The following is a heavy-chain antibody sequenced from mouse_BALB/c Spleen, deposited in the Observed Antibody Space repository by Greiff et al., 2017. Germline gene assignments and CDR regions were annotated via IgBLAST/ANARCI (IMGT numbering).Heavy chain of an antibody. J-gene: IGHJ2*01. Sequence: DVMLVESGGGLVKPGGSLKLSCAASGFTFSSYTMSWVRQTPEKRLEWVATISSGGSYTYYPDSVKGRFTISRDNAKNTLYLQMSSLKSEDTAMYYCTRAGTGKYYFDYWGEGTTLTV. CDR1: GFTFSSYT. V-gene: IGHV5-6-4*01. D-gene: IGHD2-14*01. CDR3: TRAGTGKYYFDY. CDR2: ISSGGSYT.